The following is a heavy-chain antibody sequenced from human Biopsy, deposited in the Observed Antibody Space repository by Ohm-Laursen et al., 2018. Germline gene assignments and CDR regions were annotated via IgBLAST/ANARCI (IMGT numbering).Heavy chain of an antibody. CDR1: GGSISNGGYY. D-gene: IGHD3-16*02. CDR2: VYHSGTT. Sequence: TLSLTCTVSGGSISNGGYYWNWVRQHPGKGLEWVGYVYHSGTTYYNPSLKSRVTMSVDTSQNQFSLNLNSVTAADTAVYYCTRVRTFGGVIGGYYFDSWGQGILVTVSS. CDR3: TRVRTFGGVIGGYYFDS. J-gene: IGHJ4*02. V-gene: IGHV4-31*03.